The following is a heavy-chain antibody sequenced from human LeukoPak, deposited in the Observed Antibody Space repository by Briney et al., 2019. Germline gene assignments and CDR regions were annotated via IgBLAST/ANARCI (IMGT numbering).Heavy chain of an antibody. CDR3: ARDPERLGPGGVDY. CDR1: GFTFSSYE. V-gene: IGHV3-48*03. CDR2: ISSSGSTT. Sequence: GGSLRLSCAASGFTFSSYEMNWVRQAPGKGLEWVSYISSSGSTTNYADSVKGRFTISRDNAKNSLYLQMNSLRAEDTAVYYCARDPERLGPGGVDYWVGGSLVAVSS. J-gene: IGHJ4*02. D-gene: IGHD6-19*01.